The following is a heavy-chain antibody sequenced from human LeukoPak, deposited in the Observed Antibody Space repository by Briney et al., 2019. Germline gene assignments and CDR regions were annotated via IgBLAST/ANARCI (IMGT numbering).Heavy chain of an antibody. CDR1: GFIVSNNY. CDR3: ARGYGSVDY. D-gene: IGHD5-18*01. V-gene: IGHV4-59*06. CDR2: IYYSGST. J-gene: IGHJ4*02. Sequence: PGGSLRLSCAASGFIVSNNYMTRIRQAPGKGLEWIGYIYYSGSTYYNPSLKSRVTISVDTSKNQFSLKLSSVTAADTAVYYCARGYGSVDYWGQGTLVTVSS.